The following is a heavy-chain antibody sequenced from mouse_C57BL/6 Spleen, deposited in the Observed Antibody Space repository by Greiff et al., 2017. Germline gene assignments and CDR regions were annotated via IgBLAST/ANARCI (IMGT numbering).Heavy chain of an antibody. CDR1: GYSITSGYY. CDR2: ISYDGSN. J-gene: IGHJ2*01. Sequence: ESGPGLVKPSQSLSLTCSVTGYSITSGYYWNWIRQFPGNQLEWMGYISYDGSNNYNPSLKKRSSFTRDTSRNQFFLKWNSVTTEDTATYYCAREITTVDFDYWGQGTTLTVS. D-gene: IGHD1-1*01. V-gene: IGHV3-6*01. CDR3: AREITTVDFDY.